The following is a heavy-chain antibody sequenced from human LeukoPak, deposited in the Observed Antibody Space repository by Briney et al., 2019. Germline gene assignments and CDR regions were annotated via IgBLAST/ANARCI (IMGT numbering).Heavy chain of an antibody. D-gene: IGHD6-19*01. CDR1: GYTGTGYF. V-gene: IGHV1-2*02. CDR3: ARGVAGTPLTDY. CDR2: INPNSGGT. J-gene: IGHJ4*02. Sequence: ASVKVSCKCSGYTGTGYFVHWVRQAPGQGLEWMGWINPNSGGTNYAQKFQGRVTMTRDTSISIAYMELSRLRSDDTAVYYCARGVAGTPLTDYWGQGTLVTVSS.